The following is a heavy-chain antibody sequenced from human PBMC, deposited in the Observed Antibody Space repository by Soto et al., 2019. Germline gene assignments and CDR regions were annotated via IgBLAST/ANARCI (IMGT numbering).Heavy chain of an antibody. D-gene: IGHD1-26*01. J-gene: IGHJ6*03. CDR3: ARGRLSGRGRPYYMDV. CDR2: INHSGST. CDR1: GGSFSGYY. V-gene: IGHV4-34*01. Sequence: SETLSVTWAVYGGSFSGYYWSLIRPTTGKGLEWIGEINHSGSTNYNPSLKSRVTISVDTSKNQFSLKLSSVTAADTAVYYCARGRLSGRGRPYYMDVWGKGTTVTVSS.